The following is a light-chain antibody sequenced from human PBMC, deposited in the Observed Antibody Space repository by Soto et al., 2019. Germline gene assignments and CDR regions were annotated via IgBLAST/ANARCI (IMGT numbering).Light chain of an antibody. CDR3: QQYNTFWLT. CDR2: DAT. Sequence: DIQMTQAPSTLSASVGDRVTITCRASQSISSWLAWYQQKPGKAPKLLIYDATTLESGVPSGFSGSGSGTEFTLTISSLQPDDFATYYCQQYNTFWLTFGGGTKVDIK. J-gene: IGKJ4*01. V-gene: IGKV1-5*01. CDR1: QSISSW.